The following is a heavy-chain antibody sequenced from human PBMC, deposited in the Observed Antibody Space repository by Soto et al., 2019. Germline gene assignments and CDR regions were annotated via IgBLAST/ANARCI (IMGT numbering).Heavy chain of an antibody. J-gene: IGHJ4*01. CDR2: MSYDGTKE. CDR1: GVPLPTYG. D-gene: IGHD6-13*01. Sequence: RLSCAGSGVPLPTYGMNGVRQAPGKGLEWVAAMSYDGTKEYYADSVKGRFTISRDSSRNTLFLQLNSLRAEDTAVYYCAKEFSSSSTDHWG. V-gene: IGHV3-30*18. CDR3: AKEFSSSSTDH.